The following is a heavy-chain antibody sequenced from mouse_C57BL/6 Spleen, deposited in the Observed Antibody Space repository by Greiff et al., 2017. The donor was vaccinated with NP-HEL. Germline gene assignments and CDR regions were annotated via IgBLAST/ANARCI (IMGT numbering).Heavy chain of an antibody. J-gene: IGHJ2*01. CDR2: ISYDGST. D-gene: IGHD1-1*01. V-gene: IGHV3-6*01. CDR1: GYSITSGYY. Sequence: EVQLQESGPGLVKPSQSLSLTCTVTGYSITSGYYWNWIRQFPGNNLEWLGFISYDGSTNYNPSLKKRISITRDTSKNQFFLKLNTVTTEDTATYYCASGTTVPYYFDYWGQGTTLTVSA. CDR3: ASGTTVPYYFDY.